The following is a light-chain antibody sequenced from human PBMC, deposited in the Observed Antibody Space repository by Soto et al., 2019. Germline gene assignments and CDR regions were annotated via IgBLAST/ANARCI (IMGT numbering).Light chain of an antibody. Sequence: ENVLTQSPGTLSLSPGERATLSCRASQTVYNGFLAWYQQKPGQAPRLLIYGASSRATGIPDRFSGSGSGTDFTLIISSLEPEDFAVYYCQQYVSSPRTFGQGTKVDIK. CDR2: GAS. V-gene: IGKV3-20*01. CDR3: QQYVSSPRT. J-gene: IGKJ1*01. CDR1: QTVYNGF.